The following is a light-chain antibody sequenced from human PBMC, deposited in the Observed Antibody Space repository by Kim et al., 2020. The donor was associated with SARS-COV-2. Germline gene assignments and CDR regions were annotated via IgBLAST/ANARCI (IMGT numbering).Light chain of an antibody. V-gene: IGLV2-14*03. CDR3: SSHTSSRTLV. Sequence: GQSITISCTGTSSDIGAYNYVSWYKQHPDKAPKLMIHDGNKRPSGVSDRFSGSKTGNTASLTISGLQAEDEADYYCSSHTSSRTLVFGGGTQLTVL. CDR2: DGN. J-gene: IGLJ3*02. CDR1: SSDIGAYNY.